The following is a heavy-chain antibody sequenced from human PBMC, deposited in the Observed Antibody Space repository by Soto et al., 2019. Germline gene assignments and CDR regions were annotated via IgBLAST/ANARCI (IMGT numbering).Heavy chain of an antibody. V-gene: IGHV4-30-4*01. J-gene: IGHJ6*02. D-gene: IGHD4-17*01. CDR1: GGSISSGDYY. CDR2: MYYSGST. Sequence: QVQLQESGPGLVKPSQTLSLTCTVSGGSISSGDYYWSWIRQPPGKGLEWIGYMYYSGSTYLNPSLQSRVTMSVDTSKNQISLRLSSVTAADTAVYYCARDPDYGRRGMDVWGQGTTVTVSS. CDR3: ARDPDYGRRGMDV.